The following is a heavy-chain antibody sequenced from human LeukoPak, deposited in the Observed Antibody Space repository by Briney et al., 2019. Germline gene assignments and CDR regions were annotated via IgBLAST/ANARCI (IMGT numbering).Heavy chain of an antibody. CDR2: ISPSGGST. CDR1: EGTFDSYG. CDR3: ARDNSVRDEAWWFNP. V-gene: IGHV1-46*02. Sequence: GASVKVSCKVSEGTFDSYGISWVRQAPGQGPEWMGVISPSGGSTIYAQKFKGRVTLTRDMSTSTDYLELSSLRSEDTAVYYCARDNSVRDEAWWFNPWGQGTLVTVSS. D-gene: IGHD5-24*01. J-gene: IGHJ5*02.